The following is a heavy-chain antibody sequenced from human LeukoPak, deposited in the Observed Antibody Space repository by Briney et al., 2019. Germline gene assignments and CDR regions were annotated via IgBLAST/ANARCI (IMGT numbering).Heavy chain of an antibody. J-gene: IGHJ4*02. CDR2: IYFRGST. V-gene: IGHV4-39*07. Sequence: SETLSLTCTVSGVSISSSNYFWAWIRQPPGKGLEWIGSIYFRGSTSSSPSLKSRVTISVDASKNQFSLKLTSVTAADTAVYYCAREDRYCSSTSCYTWDYWGQGTLLTVSS. CDR3: AREDRYCSSTSCYTWDY. CDR1: GVSISSSNYF. D-gene: IGHD2-2*02.